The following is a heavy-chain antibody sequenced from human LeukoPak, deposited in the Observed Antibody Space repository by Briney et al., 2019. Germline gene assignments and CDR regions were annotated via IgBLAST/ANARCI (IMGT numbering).Heavy chain of an antibody. CDR1: GGSFSGYY. CDR3: ARVEWEALYYDSSGYNWFDP. Sequence: SETLSLTCAVYGGSFSGYYWSWIRQPPGQGLEWIGEINHSGSSNYSPSLKSRVTISVDTSKNQFSLKLSSVTAADTAVYYCARVEWEALYYDSSGYNWFDPWGQGTLVTVSS. J-gene: IGHJ5*02. CDR2: INHSGSS. D-gene: IGHD3-22*01. V-gene: IGHV4-34*01.